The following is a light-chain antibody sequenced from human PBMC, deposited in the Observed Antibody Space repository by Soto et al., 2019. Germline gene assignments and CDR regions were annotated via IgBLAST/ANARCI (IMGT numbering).Light chain of an antibody. CDR3: QQYDTYVRYT. CDR2: DAL. Sequence: DIQMTQSPSTLSASVGDRVTITCRASQSIRSRLAWYQKKPGKAPKLLIYDALNLESGVPSRFSGSGSGTEFTLSIGSLPPDDFATYYCQQYDTYVRYTFGQGTKLEIK. J-gene: IGKJ2*01. V-gene: IGKV1-5*01. CDR1: QSIRSR.